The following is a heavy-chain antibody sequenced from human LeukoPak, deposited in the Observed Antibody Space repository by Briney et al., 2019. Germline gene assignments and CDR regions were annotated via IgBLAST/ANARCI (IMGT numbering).Heavy chain of an antibody. Sequence: PGRSLRLSCAASGFTFSSYAMHWVRQAPGKGLEWVAVISYDGSNKYYADSVKGRFTISRDNAKNSLYLQMNSLRAEDTAVYYCARDPGGDSSGYHFDYWGQGTLVTVSS. V-gene: IGHV3-30-3*01. CDR3: ARDPGGDSSGYHFDY. D-gene: IGHD3-22*01. CDR2: ISYDGSNK. J-gene: IGHJ4*02. CDR1: GFTFSSYA.